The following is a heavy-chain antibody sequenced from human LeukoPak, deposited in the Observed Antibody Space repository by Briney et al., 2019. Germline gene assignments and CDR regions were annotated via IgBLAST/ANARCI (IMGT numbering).Heavy chain of an antibody. V-gene: IGHV5-51*01. Sequence: GESLKISCKGSGYSFTSYWIGWVRQMPGKGLEWMGIIYPGDSDTRYSPSFQGQVTISADKSISTAYLQWSSLKASDTAMYYCARLESSGYYYYYYYGMDVWGQGTTVTVSS. D-gene: IGHD3-22*01. J-gene: IGHJ6*02. CDR1: GYSFTSYW. CDR3: ARLESSGYYYYYYYGMDV. CDR2: IYPGDSDT.